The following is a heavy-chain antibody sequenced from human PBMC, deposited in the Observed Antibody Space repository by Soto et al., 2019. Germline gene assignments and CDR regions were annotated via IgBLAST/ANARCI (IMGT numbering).Heavy chain of an antibody. CDR1: VASISSYY. V-gene: IGHV4-59*01. D-gene: IGHD3-9*01. CDR2: IYYSGST. J-gene: IGHJ6*02. Sequence: PSETVSLTSTASVASISSYYWSRLRPPPENRLECFGYIYYSGSTNNSPPLKSRFTISVDTSKNQFSLRLSSVTAADTAVYYCARDSGDILTGFNLYYYYGMDVWGQGTTVTVSS. CDR3: ARDSGDILTGFNLYYYYGMDV.